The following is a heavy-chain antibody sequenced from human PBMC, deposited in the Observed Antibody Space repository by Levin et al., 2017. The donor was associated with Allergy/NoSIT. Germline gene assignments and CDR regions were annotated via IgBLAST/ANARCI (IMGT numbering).Heavy chain of an antibody. CDR1: GFTFTSSA. D-gene: IGHD5-12*01. CDR3: AADTISGYDLINPYYYYGMDV. Sequence: ASVKVSCKASGFTFTSSAVQWVRQARGQRLEWIGWIVVGSGNTNYAQKFQERVTITRDMSTSTAYMELSSLRSEDTAVYYCAADTISGYDLINPYYYYGMDVWGQGTTVTVSS. V-gene: IGHV1-58*01. J-gene: IGHJ6*02. CDR2: IVVGSGNT.